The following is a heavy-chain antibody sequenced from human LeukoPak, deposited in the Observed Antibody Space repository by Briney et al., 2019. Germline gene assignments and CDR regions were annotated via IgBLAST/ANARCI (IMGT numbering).Heavy chain of an antibody. CDR2: ISSDGGNK. CDR3: ARGDCSSTSCYTADY. D-gene: IGHD2-2*02. Sequence: GRSLRLSCAASGFTFSSYAMHWVPEAPGKGLEWVAVISSDGGNKYYADSVKGRFTISRDNSKNTLFLQMNSLRAEDTAVYYCARGDCSSTSCYTADYWGQGTLVIVSS. V-gene: IGHV3-30*01. J-gene: IGHJ4*02. CDR1: GFTFSSYA.